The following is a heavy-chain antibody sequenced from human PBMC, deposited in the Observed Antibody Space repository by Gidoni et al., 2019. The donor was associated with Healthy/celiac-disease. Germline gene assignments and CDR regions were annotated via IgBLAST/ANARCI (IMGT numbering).Heavy chain of an antibody. Sequence: EVQLVASGGGLIQPGGSLRLSCAASGFTVSSNYMSWVRQAPGKGLEWVSVIYSGGSTYYADSVKGRFTISRDNSKNTLYLQMNSLRAEDTAVYYCARGGPLYYDFWSGHSNFDYWGQGTLVTVSS. V-gene: IGHV3-53*01. CDR1: GFTVSSNY. CDR3: ARGGPLYYDFWSGHSNFDY. D-gene: IGHD3-3*01. J-gene: IGHJ4*02. CDR2: IYSGGST.